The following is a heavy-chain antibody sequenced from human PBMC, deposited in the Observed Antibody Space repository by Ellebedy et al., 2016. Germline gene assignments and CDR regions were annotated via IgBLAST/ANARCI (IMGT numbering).Heavy chain of an antibody. Sequence: GESLKISXAASGFTFSSYAMHWVRQAPGKGLEWVAVISYDGSNKYYADSVKGRFTISRDNSKNTLYLQMNSLRAEDTAVYYCASGPRGVKFNYWGQGTLVTVSS. CDR1: GFTFSSYA. CDR3: ASGPRGVKFNY. CDR2: ISYDGSNK. D-gene: IGHD3-10*01. V-gene: IGHV3-30*04. J-gene: IGHJ4*02.